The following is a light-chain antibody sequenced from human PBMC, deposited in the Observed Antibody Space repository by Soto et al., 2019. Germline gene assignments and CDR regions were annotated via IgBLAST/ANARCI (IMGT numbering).Light chain of an antibody. Sequence: EIVMTQSPATLSVSPGERATLSCRASQSVSSNLAWYQQKPGQAPTLLIYGASARATGIPARFSGSGSGTEFTLTISSLQSEDFAVYYCQQRSNWPITFGPGTKVDIK. CDR2: GAS. CDR3: QQRSNWPIT. V-gene: IGKV3-15*01. CDR1: QSVSSN. J-gene: IGKJ3*01.